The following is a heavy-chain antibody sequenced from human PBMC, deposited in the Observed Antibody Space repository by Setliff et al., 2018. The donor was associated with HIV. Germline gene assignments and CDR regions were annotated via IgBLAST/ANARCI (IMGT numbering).Heavy chain of an antibody. CDR3: ARDLKQLAPYYYYYYGMDV. Sequence: LSLTCAVYGGSFSDHYWSWIRQPPGKGLEWIGEIYHSGSTNYNPSLKSRVTISVDKSKNQFSLKLSSVTAADTAVYYCARDLKQLAPYYYYYYGMDVWGQGTTVTVSS. V-gene: IGHV4-34*01. CDR1: GGSFSDHY. J-gene: IGHJ6*02. D-gene: IGHD6-13*01. CDR2: IYHSGST.